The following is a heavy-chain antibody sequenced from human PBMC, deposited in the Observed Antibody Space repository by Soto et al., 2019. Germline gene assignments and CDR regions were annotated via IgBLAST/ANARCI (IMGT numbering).Heavy chain of an antibody. Sequence: EVQLVESGGGLVQPRGSLRLSCAASGFRFSTYWMYWVSQAPGKGLEWVAIIKKDGSEKLYVDSVKGRFTISRDNARNSLYLEMNSLRAEDTAVYYCVAGSGWLPDFWGQGTLVTVSS. CDR2: IKKDGSEK. D-gene: IGHD6-19*01. J-gene: IGHJ4*02. V-gene: IGHV3-7*01. CDR1: GFRFSTYW. CDR3: VAGSGWLPDF.